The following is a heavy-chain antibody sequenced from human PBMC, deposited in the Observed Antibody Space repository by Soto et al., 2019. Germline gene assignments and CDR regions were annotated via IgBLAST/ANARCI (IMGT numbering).Heavy chain of an antibody. CDR3: TRDPGTGFDY. CDR1: GFTFNRYA. J-gene: IGHJ4*02. Sequence: QVQLVESGGGVVQPGRSLRLSCAASGFTFNRYAIHWVRQAPGKGLEWVAVISYGGSDKYYADSVKGRFTVSRDNSKNTLYLQMNRLRAEDTAIYYCTRDPGTGFDYWGQGTLVIVSS. CDR2: ISYGGSDK. D-gene: IGHD1-26*01. V-gene: IGHV3-30-3*01.